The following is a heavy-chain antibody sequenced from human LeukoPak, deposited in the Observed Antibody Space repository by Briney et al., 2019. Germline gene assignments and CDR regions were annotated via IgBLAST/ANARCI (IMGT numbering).Heavy chain of an antibody. CDR3: ATEPLCGSTSCPYDS. Sequence: ASVKVSCKASGYTFTGYFVHWVRQAPGQGFEWMGWIKPNTGDTSYAQRFQGRVTVTRDTSISTTYLELSRLRSDDTAVYYCATEPLCGSTSCPYDSWGQGTLVTVSS. V-gene: IGHV1-2*02. J-gene: IGHJ4*02. CDR2: IKPNTGDT. CDR1: GYTFTGYF. D-gene: IGHD2-2*01.